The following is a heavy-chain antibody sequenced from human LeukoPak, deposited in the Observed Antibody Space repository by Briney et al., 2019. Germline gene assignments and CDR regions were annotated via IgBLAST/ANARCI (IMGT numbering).Heavy chain of an antibody. CDR2: INPNSGGT. J-gene: IGHJ4*02. CDR1: GYTFTGYY. Sequence: GASVKVTCKASGYTFTGYYMHWVRQAPGQGLEWMGWINPNSGGTNYAQKFQGRVTMTRDTSISTAYVELSRLRSDDTAVYYCARNLYCSSTSFNGFDYWGQGTLVTVSS. V-gene: IGHV1-2*02. CDR3: ARNLYCSSTSFNGFDY. D-gene: IGHD2-2*01.